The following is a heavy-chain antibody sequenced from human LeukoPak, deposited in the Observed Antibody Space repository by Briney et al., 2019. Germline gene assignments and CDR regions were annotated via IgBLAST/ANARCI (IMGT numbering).Heavy chain of an antibody. CDR3: AREATYSGYANYGMDV. D-gene: IGHD5-12*01. V-gene: IGHV4-30-4*01. Sequence: SETLSLTCTVSGGSISSGDYYWSWIRQPPGKGLEWIGYIYYSGSTYYNPSLKSRVTISVDTSKNQFSLKLSSVTAADTTVYYCAREATYSGYANYGMDVWGQGTTVTVSS. J-gene: IGHJ6*02. CDR2: IYYSGST. CDR1: GGSISSGDYY.